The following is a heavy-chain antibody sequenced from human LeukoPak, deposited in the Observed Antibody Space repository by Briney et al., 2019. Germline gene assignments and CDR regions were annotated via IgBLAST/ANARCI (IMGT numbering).Heavy chain of an antibody. CDR1: GGTFSSYA. V-gene: IGHV1-69*05. J-gene: IGHJ3*02. Sequence: GASVKVSCKASGGTFSSYAISWVRQAPGQGLEWMGGIIPIFGTANYAQKFQGRVTITTDESTSTAYMELSSLRSEDTAVYYCARRGLTGDDDAFDIWGQGTMVTVSS. CDR2: IIPIFGTA. CDR3: ARRGLTGDDDAFDI. D-gene: IGHD7-27*01.